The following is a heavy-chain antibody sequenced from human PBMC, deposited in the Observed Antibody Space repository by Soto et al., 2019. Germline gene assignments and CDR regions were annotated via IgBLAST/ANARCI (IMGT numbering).Heavy chain of an antibody. V-gene: IGHV1-3*01. J-gene: IGHJ6*02. CDR3: ARDPNDSSAYYHHYYYGMDV. D-gene: IGHD3-22*01. CDR1: GYTFTSYG. CDR2: INAGNGNT. Sequence: QIQLMQSGAEVKKPGASVKVSCKASGYTFTSYGIHWVRQAPGQRLEWTGWINAGNGNTKYSEKFQGRVTITRDTSASTADLELSSRRSEDTAVYHCARDPNDSSAYYHHYYYGMDVWGQGTTVTVSS.